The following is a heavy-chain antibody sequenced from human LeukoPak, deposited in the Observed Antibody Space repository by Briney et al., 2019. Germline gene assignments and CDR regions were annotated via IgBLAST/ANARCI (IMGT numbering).Heavy chain of an antibody. D-gene: IGHD2-15*01. Sequence: GGSLRLSCAASGFTFNNAWMSWVRQAPGKGLEWVSGLTNSGGSTYYAAAVKGRFTISRDNSKNTLYLQLNSLRAEDTALYYCASASPAADYWGQGTLVTVSS. CDR2: LTNSGGST. V-gene: IGHV3-23*01. CDR1: GFTFNNAW. J-gene: IGHJ4*02. CDR3: ASASPAADY.